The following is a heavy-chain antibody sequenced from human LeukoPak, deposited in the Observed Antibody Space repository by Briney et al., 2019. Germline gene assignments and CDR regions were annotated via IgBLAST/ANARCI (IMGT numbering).Heavy chain of an antibody. CDR1: GDSVSSKNCA. Sequence: SQTLSLTCAVSGDSVSSKNCAWNWIRQSPSRGLEWLGRTYYRSKWYNDYAESMEGRMTISQDTSKNQYSLHLNSATPDDTAVYYCARDLGTTGWHTFDYWGQGTLVTASS. CDR2: TYYRSKWYN. J-gene: IGHJ4*02. V-gene: IGHV6-1*01. D-gene: IGHD6-19*01. CDR3: ARDLGTTGWHTFDY.